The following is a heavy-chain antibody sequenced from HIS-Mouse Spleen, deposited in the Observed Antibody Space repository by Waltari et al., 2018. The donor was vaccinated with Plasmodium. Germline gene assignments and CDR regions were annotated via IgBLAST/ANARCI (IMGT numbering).Heavy chain of an antibody. D-gene: IGHD3-3*01. CDR2: INHRGST. J-gene: IGHJ4*02. CDR1: GGSFSGYY. V-gene: IGHV4-34*01. CDR3: ARAYYDFWSGYRFDY. Sequence: QVQLQQWGAGLLKPSETLSLTCAVYGGSFSGYYWSWVRQPPGKGLAWDGEINHRGSTNYNPSLKSRVTISVDTSKNQFSLKLSSVTAADTAVYYCARAYYDFWSGYRFDYWGQGTLVTVSS.